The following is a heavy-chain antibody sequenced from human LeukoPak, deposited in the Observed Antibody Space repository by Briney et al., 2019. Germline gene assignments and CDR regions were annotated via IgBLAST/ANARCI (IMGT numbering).Heavy chain of an antibody. CDR3: ARQHCSSTSCLDYFDY. D-gene: IGHD2-2*01. V-gene: IGHV5-51*01. Sequence: GESLKISCKGSGYSFTSYWIGWVRQMRGKGLEWMGIIYPGDSDTRYSPSFQGQVTISADKSISTAYLQWSSLKASDTAMYYCARQHCSSTSCLDYFDYWGQGTLVTVSS. CDR1: GYSFTSYW. CDR2: IYPGDSDT. J-gene: IGHJ4*02.